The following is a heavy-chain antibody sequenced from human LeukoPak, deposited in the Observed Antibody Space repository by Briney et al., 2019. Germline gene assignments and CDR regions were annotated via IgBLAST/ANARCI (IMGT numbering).Heavy chain of an antibody. CDR2: IRSDGSSN. D-gene: IGHD6-19*01. CDR3: AKDRSGWADAFDI. J-gene: IGHJ3*02. Sequence: GGSLRLSCAASGFTFSSHGMHWVRQAPGKGLEWVTFIRSDGSSNYYGDSVKGRFTISRDNAKNSLYLQMNSLRAEDTALYYCAKDRSGWADAFDIWGQGTMVTVSS. V-gene: IGHV3-30*02. CDR1: GFTFSSHG.